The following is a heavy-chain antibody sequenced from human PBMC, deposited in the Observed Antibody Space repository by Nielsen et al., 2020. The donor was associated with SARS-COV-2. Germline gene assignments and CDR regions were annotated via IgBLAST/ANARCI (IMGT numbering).Heavy chain of an antibody. Sequence: ASVKVSCKTSGYTFNSYGISWVRQAPGQGLEWMGWISAYNGNTDYAQKFQGRVTMTRNTSISTAYMELSSLRSEDTAVYFCARGYDMDVWGQGTTVTVSS. CDR3: ARGYDMDV. CDR1: GYTFNSYG. CDR2: ISAYNGNT. J-gene: IGHJ6*02. V-gene: IGHV1-18*01.